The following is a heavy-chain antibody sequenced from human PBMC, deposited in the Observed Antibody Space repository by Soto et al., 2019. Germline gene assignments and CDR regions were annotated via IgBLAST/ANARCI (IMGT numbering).Heavy chain of an antibody. CDR1: GFTFSTYS. V-gene: IGHV3-21*01. CDR3: ARGRSTNTKMDY. J-gene: IGHJ4*02. Sequence: EVQLVESGGGLVKPGGSLRLSCAASGFTFSTYSMNWVRQAPGKGLEWVSSISSSRGYKSYADSVKGRFTISRDNAKNSLYLQMDSLRAEDTAVYYCARGRSTNTKMDYWGQGTLVTVSS. D-gene: IGHD2-2*01. CDR2: ISSSRGYK.